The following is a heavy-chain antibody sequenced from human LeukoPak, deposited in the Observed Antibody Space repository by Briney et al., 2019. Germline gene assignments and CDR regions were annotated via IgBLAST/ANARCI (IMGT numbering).Heavy chain of an antibody. J-gene: IGHJ4*02. CDR1: GDNVSSNTAA. CDR3: ARGDDFSGIDY. V-gene: IGHV6-1*01. CDR2: TYYRSKWYN. Sequence: SQTLSLTCALSGDNVSSNTAARNWIRQSPSRGLEWLGRTYYRSKWYNDYAISVKSRVTINPDTSKNQFSLQLNSVTPEDTAVYYCARGDDFSGIDYWGRGTLVTVSS. D-gene: IGHD2-21*02.